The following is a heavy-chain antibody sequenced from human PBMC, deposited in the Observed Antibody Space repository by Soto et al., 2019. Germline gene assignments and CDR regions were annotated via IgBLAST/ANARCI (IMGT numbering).Heavy chain of an antibody. CDR2: INPSGGST. CDR3: AREERGYSYGYPQGRDYYYYGMYV. D-gene: IGHD5-18*01. CDR1: GYTFTSYY. V-gene: IGHV1-46*01. J-gene: IGHJ6*02. Sequence: ASVKVSCKASGYTFTSYYMHWVRQAPGQGLEWMGIINPSGGSTSYAQKFQGRVTMTRDTSTSTVYMELSSLRSEDTAVYYCAREERGYSYGYPQGRDYYYYGMYVWGQGTTVTVSS.